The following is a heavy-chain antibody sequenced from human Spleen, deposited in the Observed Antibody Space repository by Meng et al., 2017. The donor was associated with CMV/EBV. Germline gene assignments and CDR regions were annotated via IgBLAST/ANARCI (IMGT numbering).Heavy chain of an antibody. Sequence: SETLSLTCTVSGGSISSSSYYWGWIRQPPGKGLESIGCIYYSGSIYYNPSLKSRVTISVDTSKNQFSLKLSSVTAADTAVYYCARGRGQWVVVPAWAYWGQGTLVTVSS. CDR2: IYYSGSI. V-gene: IGHV4-39*01. CDR1: GGSISSSSYY. CDR3: ARGRGQWVVVPAWAY. D-gene: IGHD2-2*01. J-gene: IGHJ4*02.